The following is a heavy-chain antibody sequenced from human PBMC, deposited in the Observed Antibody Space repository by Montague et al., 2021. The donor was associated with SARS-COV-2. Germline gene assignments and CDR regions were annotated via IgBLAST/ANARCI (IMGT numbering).Heavy chain of an antibody. J-gene: IGHJ4*02. CDR2: IYYNGRT. D-gene: IGHD1-26*01. CDR3: ARGTEVGAFDY. CDR1: GGSINGYY. V-gene: IGHV4-59*01. Sequence: SETLSLTCTVSGGSINGYYWTWVRQHPGKGLQWIAHIYYNGRTSYIPSLKSRLSVSLDKAKYQFSLGLTSVTAADTARYFCARGTEVGAFDYWGQGALVSVSS.